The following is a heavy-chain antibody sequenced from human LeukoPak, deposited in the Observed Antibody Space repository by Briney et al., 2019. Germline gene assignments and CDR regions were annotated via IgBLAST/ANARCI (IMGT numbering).Heavy chain of an antibody. Sequence: GGSLRLSCAASGFTFDDYAMHWVRQAPGKGLEWVSLISWDGGSTYYADSVKGRFTISRDNSKNSLYLQMNSLRAEDTALYYCAKGWGGYGYYFDYWGQGTLVTVSS. CDR1: GFTFDDYA. J-gene: IGHJ4*02. V-gene: IGHV3-43D*03. D-gene: IGHD3-16*01. CDR2: ISWDGGST. CDR3: AKGWGGYGYYFDY.